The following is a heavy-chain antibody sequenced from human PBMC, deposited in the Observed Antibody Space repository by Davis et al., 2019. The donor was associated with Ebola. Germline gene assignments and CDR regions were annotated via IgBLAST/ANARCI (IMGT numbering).Heavy chain of an antibody. CDR1: GFTFSSYG. D-gene: IGHD6-19*01. CDR2: IYDQTT. CDR3: ATTQWLREFDN. J-gene: IGHJ4*02. V-gene: IGHV3-23*03. Sequence: GESLKISCAASGFTFSSYGMSWVRQAPGKGLEWVSVIYDQTTAYADSVRGRFIISRDKSNNTLYLDMNSLRVDDTAVYYCATTQWLREFDNWGQGTLVTVSS.